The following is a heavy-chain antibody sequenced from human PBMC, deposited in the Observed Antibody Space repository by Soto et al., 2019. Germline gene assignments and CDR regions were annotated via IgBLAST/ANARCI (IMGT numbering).Heavy chain of an antibody. CDR2: IYYSGST. CDR1: GGSISSSSYY. CDR3: ARLPTTVTTGGDWYFDL. Sequence: SETLSLTCTVSGGSISSSSYYWGWIRQPPGKGLEWIGSIYYSGSTYYNPSLKSRVPISVDTTKNHFSLKLSSVTAADTAVYYCARLPTTVTTGGDWYFDLWGRGTLVTVSS. V-gene: IGHV4-39*01. D-gene: IGHD4-17*01. J-gene: IGHJ2*01.